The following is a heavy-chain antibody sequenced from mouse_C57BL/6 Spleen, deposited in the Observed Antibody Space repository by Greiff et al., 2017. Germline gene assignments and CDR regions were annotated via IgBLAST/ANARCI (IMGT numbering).Heavy chain of an antibody. CDR2: IDPENGDT. V-gene: IGHV14-4*01. J-gene: IGHJ4*01. CDR3: TTGGSSPMDY. Sequence: VQLQQSGAELVRPGASVTLSCTASGFNIKDDYMHWVKQRPEQGLEWIGWIDPENGDTEYASKFQGKATITADTSSNTAYLQLSSLTSEDTAVYYCTTGGSSPMDYWGQGTSVTVSS. CDR1: GFNIKDDY. D-gene: IGHD1-1*01.